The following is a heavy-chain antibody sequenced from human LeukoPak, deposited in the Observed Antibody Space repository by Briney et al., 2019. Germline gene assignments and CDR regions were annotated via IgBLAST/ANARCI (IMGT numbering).Heavy chain of an antibody. V-gene: IGHV3-33*01. D-gene: IGHD3-22*01. Sequence: GGSLRLSCAASGFSFSNYVMHWVRQAPGKGLEWVAVIWYDGSKKYYLDSVKGRFTISRDNSKHTLYLQMNSLRAEDTAIYYCARDVSGYHDYWGQGTLVTVSS. J-gene: IGHJ4*02. CDR3: ARDVSGYHDY. CDR1: GFSFSNYV. CDR2: IWYDGSKK.